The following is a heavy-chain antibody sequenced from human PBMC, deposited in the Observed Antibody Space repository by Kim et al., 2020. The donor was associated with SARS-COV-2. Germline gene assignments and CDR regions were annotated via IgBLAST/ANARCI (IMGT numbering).Heavy chain of an antibody. CDR1: GFTFDDYA. CDR3: AQAGGRGY. CDR2: ISWNSGSI. D-gene: IGHD3-16*01. J-gene: IGHJ4*02. V-gene: IGHV3-9*01. Sequence: GGSLRLFCAASGFTFDDYAMHWVRQAPGKGLEWVSGISWNSGSIGYADSVKGRFTISRDNAKNSLYLQMNSLRAEDTALYYCAQAGGRGYWGQGTLVTVSS.